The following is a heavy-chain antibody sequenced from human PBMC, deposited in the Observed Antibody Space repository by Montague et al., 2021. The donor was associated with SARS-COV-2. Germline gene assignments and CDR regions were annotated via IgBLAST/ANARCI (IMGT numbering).Heavy chain of an antibody. D-gene: IGHD6-13*01. CDR2: IYWDDDK. CDR1: GFSLSTRTVG. V-gene: IGHV2-5*02. J-gene: IGHJ4*02. Sequence: VKPTQTLTLTCTFTGFSLSTRTVGVGWIRQPPGKALEWLALIYWDDDKRYSPSLKSRLTITKVTSKNRVVLTMTNMDPVDTATYYCAHRLPAVAAFDYWGQGTLVTVSS. CDR3: AHRLPAVAAFDY.